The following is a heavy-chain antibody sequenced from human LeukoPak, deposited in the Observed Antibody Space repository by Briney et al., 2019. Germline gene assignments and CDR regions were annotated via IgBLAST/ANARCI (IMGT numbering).Heavy chain of an antibody. V-gene: IGHV3-30*03. Sequence: PGTSLRLSCAASGFTFTNYGMHWVRQAPGKGLEWVALITYDGYYKYYSDSVKGRFTISSDTSKNSLYLQMNSLRDEDTAFYYCARKDGGQWYFDYWGQGTLVTVSS. CDR1: GFTFTNYG. J-gene: IGHJ4*02. D-gene: IGHD6-19*01. CDR3: ARKDGGQWYFDY. CDR2: ITYDGYYK.